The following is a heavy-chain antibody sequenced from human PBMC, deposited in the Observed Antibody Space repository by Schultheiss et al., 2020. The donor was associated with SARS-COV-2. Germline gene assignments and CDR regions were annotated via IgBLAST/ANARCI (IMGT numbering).Heavy chain of an antibody. CDR2: IVVGSGGT. CDR1: GFTFTSSA. J-gene: IGHJ6*02. Sequence: SVKVSCKASGFTFTSSAVQWVRQARGQRLEWIGWIVVGSGGTNYAQKFQGWVTMTRDTSISTAYMELSRLRSDDTAVYYCASYGMDVWGQGTTVTVSS. CDR3: ASYGMDV. V-gene: IGHV1-58*01.